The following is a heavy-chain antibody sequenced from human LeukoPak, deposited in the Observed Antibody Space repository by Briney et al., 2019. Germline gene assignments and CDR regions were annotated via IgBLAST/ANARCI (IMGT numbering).Heavy chain of an antibody. V-gene: IGHV4-39*07. D-gene: IGHD2-21*02. J-gene: IGHJ4*02. CDR3: AYPLGLPHIVVVTATLPEY. CDR1: GGSISSSSYY. Sequence: SETVSLTCTVSGGSISSSSYYWGWIRQPPGKGLEWIGNIFYSGSTYYNPSLKSRVTISVDTSKNQFSLKLTSVTAADTAVYYCAYPLGLPHIVVVTATLPEYWGQGTLVTVSS. CDR2: IFYSGST.